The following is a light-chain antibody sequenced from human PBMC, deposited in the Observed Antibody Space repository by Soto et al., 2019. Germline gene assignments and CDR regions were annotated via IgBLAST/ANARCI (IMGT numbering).Light chain of an antibody. CDR2: GAS. V-gene: IGKV3-20*01. CDR1: QSVSSSY. J-gene: IGKJ3*01. CDR3: QQYGSSRGFT. Sequence: EIVLTQSPGTLSLSPGERATLSCRASQSVSSSYLAWYQQKPGQAPRLLIYGASSRATGIPDRFSGSGSGTDFSLTISGVEPEDFAVYYCQQYGSSRGFTFGPGTKVDIK.